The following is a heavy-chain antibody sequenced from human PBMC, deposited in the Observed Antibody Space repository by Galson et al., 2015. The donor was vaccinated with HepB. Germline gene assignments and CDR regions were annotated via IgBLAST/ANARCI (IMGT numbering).Heavy chain of an antibody. D-gene: IGHD2-2*01. CDR3: ARVREVRPAVIATHYFDY. J-gene: IGHJ4*02. CDR1: GYRFISYW. Sequence: QSGAEVKKPGESLKISCECSGYRFISYWIGWARQLPGKGLEWMGVIYPGDSHTRYSPSFQGQVTISVDKSISTAFLQWGSLGASDTAMYYCARVREVRPAVIATHYFDYWGQGTLVTVSS. V-gene: IGHV5-51*03. CDR2: IYPGDSHT.